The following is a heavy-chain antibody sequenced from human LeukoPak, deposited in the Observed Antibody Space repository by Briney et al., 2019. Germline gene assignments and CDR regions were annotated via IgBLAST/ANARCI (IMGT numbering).Heavy chain of an antibody. Sequence: GGSLRLSCAASGFTFSSYGINWVRQAPGRGLEWVSCISSSSSYIYYADSVKGRFTISRDNAKNSPYLQMNSLRAEDTAVYYCAREERWDYVWGNYHNWGQGTLATVSS. CDR3: AREERWDYVWGNYHN. CDR1: GFTFSSYG. D-gene: IGHD3-16*02. V-gene: IGHV3-21*01. CDR2: ISSSSSYI. J-gene: IGHJ4*02.